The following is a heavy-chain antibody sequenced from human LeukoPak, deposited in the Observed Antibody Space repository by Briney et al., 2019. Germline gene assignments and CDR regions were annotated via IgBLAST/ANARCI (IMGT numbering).Heavy chain of an antibody. V-gene: IGHV3-7*01. CDR1: GITLGGYW. J-gene: IGHJ4*02. CDR2: IKPDGSEE. D-gene: IGHD1-26*01. Sequence: GGSLRLSCAASGITLGGYWMSWVRQAAGEGLEGVANIKPDGSEENYVASMKGRFTISRDNAKNSLSLQMNSLRADDTAVYYCVRDRGRASTDYWGQGTLVTVSS. CDR3: VRDRGRASTDY.